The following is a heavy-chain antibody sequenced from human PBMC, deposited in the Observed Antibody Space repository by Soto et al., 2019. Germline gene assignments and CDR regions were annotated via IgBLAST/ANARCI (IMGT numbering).Heavy chain of an antibody. V-gene: IGHV3-33*01. Sequence: QVQLVESGGGVVQPGRSLRLSCAASGFTFSSYGMHWVRQAPGKGLEWVGVIWYDGSKKYYGDSVKGRFTISRDNSKTTLYLEMNSLRAEDTAVYYCASDHLGYYYYGMDVWGQGTTVTVSS. CDR1: GFTFSSYG. CDR2: IWYDGSKK. J-gene: IGHJ6*02. D-gene: IGHD3-3*02. CDR3: ASDHLGYYYYGMDV.